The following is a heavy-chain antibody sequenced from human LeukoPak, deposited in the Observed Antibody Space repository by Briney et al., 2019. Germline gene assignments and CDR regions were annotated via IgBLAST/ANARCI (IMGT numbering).Heavy chain of an antibody. J-gene: IGHJ4*02. Sequence: SETLSLTCTVSGDSISSSSYYWGWLRQPPGKGLEWIGSIYYSGSTYYNPSLKSRVTISVDTSKNQFSLNLRSVTAADTAVYYCAREILYDSTGYYLWGQGTLVTVSS. CDR1: GDSISSSSYY. CDR2: IYYSGST. CDR3: AREILYDSTGYYL. D-gene: IGHD3-22*01. V-gene: IGHV4-39*07.